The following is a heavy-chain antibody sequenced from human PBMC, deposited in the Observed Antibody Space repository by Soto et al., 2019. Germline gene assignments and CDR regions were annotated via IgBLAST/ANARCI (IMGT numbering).Heavy chain of an antibody. Sequence: EVQMVESGGGLVKPGGILRLFCEASGFTFSNYAMNWVRQAPGKGLEWVSSISSSSRYIYYADSVKGRFTISRDNAKNSLYLQMNSLRAEDTAVYYCARAVGHCSGGSCSGYWGQGTLVTVSS. CDR3: ARAVGHCSGGSCSGY. CDR1: GFTFSNYA. CDR2: ISSSSRYI. D-gene: IGHD2-15*01. J-gene: IGHJ4*02. V-gene: IGHV3-21*01.